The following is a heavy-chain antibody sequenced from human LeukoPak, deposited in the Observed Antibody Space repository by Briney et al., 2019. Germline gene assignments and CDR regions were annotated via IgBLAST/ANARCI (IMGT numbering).Heavy chain of an antibody. Sequence: GGSLRLSCAASGFSFSDYHMYWIRQAPGKGLEWISYMSPGGGNIYFADSVKGRFTLSRDNAKHSLDLQMNSLTAEDTAVYYCSSGRDIAVAGLGGYFDYWGQGTLVTVSS. J-gene: IGHJ4*02. CDR1: GFSFSDYH. V-gene: IGHV3-11*01. CDR3: SSGRDIAVAGLGGYFDY. D-gene: IGHD6-19*01. CDR2: MSPGGGNI.